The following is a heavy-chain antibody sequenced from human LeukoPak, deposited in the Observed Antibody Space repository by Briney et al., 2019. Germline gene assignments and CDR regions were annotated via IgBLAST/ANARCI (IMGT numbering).Heavy chain of an antibody. CDR3: AKDYWSGYYESFDY. Sequence: GKSLRLSCTASGFTFSSTGMHWVRQAPGKGLDWVASISYDGSSKKYVDSVKGRFTISRDNSKRTLYLQMNSLRTEDTAVYYCAKDYWSGYYESFDYWGQGTLVTVSS. CDR2: ISYDGSSK. V-gene: IGHV3-30*18. J-gene: IGHJ4*02. CDR1: GFTFSSTG. D-gene: IGHD3-3*01.